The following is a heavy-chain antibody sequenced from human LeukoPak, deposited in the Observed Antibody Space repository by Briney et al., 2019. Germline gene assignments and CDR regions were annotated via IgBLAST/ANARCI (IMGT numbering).Heavy chain of an antibody. J-gene: IGHJ5*02. CDR2: ISSSGSTI. D-gene: IGHD3-3*01. Sequence: GGSLRLSCAASGFTFSSYEMNWVRQAPGKGLEWVSYISSSGSTIYYADSVKGRFTISRDNAKNSLYLQMNSLRAEDTAVYYCARDGRGDFWRGYAYNWFVPWGQGTLVTVSS. CDR3: ARDGRGDFWRGYAYNWFVP. CDR1: GFTFSSYE. V-gene: IGHV3-48*03.